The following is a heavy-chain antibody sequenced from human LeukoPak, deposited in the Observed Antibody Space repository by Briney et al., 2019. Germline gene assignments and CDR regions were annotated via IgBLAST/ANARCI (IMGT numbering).Heavy chain of an antibody. Sequence: GESLKISCKGSGYSFTSYWIGWVRQMPGKGLEWMGIIYPGDSDTRYSPSFQGQVTTSADKSISTAYLQWSSLKASDTAMYYCARVPPHSGYDFDYWGQGTLVTVSS. CDR2: IYPGDSDT. CDR3: ARVPPHSGYDFDY. D-gene: IGHD5-12*01. J-gene: IGHJ4*02. CDR1: GYSFTSYW. V-gene: IGHV5-51*01.